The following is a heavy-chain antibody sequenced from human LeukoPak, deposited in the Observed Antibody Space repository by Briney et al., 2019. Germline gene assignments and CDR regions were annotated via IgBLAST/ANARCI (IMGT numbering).Heavy chain of an antibody. CDR2: ISGSGGST. J-gene: IGHJ4*02. V-gene: IGHV3-23*01. D-gene: IGHD3-3*01. CDR1: GFTFSSYA. CDR3: AKVGANYDFWSGSTYYFDY. Sequence: GGSLRLSCAASGFTFSSYAMSWVRQAPGKGLEWVSAISGSGGSTYYADSVKGRFTISRDNSKNTLYLQMNSLSAEDTAVYYCAKVGANYDFWSGSTYYFDYWGQGTLVTVSS.